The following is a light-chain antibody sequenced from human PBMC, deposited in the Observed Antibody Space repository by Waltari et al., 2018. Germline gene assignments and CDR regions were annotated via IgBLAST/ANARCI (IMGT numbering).Light chain of an antibody. CDR2: DVS. Sequence: QSALTQPASVSGSPGQSITISCTGTSSDVGGYNYVSWYQQHPGKAPKLIIYDVSNRPSGVSNRFSGSRSGNTASLTISGLQTEDEADYYGISYTSSSTWVFGGGTKLTVL. V-gene: IGLV2-14*03. J-gene: IGLJ3*02. CDR3: ISYTSSSTWV. CDR1: SSDVGGYNY.